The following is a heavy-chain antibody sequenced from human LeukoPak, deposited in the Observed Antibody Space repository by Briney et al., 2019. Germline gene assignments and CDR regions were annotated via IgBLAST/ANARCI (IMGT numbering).Heavy chain of an antibody. V-gene: IGHV3-43*02. Sequence: TGGSMRLSCAASGFTFDDYAMHWVRHAPGKGLEWVSLISGDGGSTYYADSVKGRFTISRDNSKNSLYLQMNSLRTEDTALYYCAKDIRYNDNWFDPWGQGTLVTVSS. D-gene: IGHD1-14*01. CDR3: AKDIRYNDNWFDP. CDR1: GFTFDDYA. J-gene: IGHJ5*02. CDR2: ISGDGGST.